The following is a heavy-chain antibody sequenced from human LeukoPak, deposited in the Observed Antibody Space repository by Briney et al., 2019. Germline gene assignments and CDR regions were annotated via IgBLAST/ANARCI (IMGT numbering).Heavy chain of an antibody. CDR2: IYTSGST. Sequence: SQTLSLTCAVSGGSIRSGNSYWSWIRQPAGKGLEWIGRIYTSGSTKYNPSLKSRVTISIDSAKNQFSLELSSVTAAATAVYYCARENMFYHDSRGYYLSYYFDYWGQGTPVTVSS. V-gene: IGHV4-61*02. CDR3: ARENMFYHDSRGYYLSYYFDY. CDR1: GGSIRSGNSY. J-gene: IGHJ4*02. D-gene: IGHD3-22*01.